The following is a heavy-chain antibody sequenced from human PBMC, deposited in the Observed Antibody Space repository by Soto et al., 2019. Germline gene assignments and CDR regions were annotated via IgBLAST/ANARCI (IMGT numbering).Heavy chain of an antibody. D-gene: IGHD2-21*01. CDR1: GFSFGTYT. V-gene: IGHV3-23*01. J-gene: IGHJ4*02. CDR2: LSDSVGTT. Sequence: GSLRLSCAGSGFSFGTYTVNWVRQAPGMGLEWVSGLSDSVGTTHYAYSVKGRFTISRDKSKNTLYLQMNNLRAEDTAVYYCAKHLIGGRLQALFALRAQGTPVPVS. CDR3: AKHLIGGRLQALFAL.